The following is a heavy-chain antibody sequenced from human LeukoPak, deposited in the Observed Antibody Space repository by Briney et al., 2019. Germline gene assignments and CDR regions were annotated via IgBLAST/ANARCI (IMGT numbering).Heavy chain of an antibody. CDR2: IIPIFGTA. CDR3: ARGARYSSSSVLPAYYYYYMDV. V-gene: IGHV1-69*05. CDR1: GGTFSSYA. Sequence: ASVKVSCKASGGTFSSYAISWGRQAPGQGLEWMGGIIPIFGTANYAQQFQGRVTITTDESTSTAYMELSSLRSEDTAVYYCARGARYSSSSVLPAYYYYYMDVWGKGTTVTVSS. D-gene: IGHD6-6*01. J-gene: IGHJ6*03.